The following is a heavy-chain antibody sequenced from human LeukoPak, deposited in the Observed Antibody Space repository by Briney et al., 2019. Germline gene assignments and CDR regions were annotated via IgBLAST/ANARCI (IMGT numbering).Heavy chain of an antibody. CDR2: ISAYNGNT. Sequence: ASVKVSCKASGYTFTSYGISWVRQAPGQGLEWMGWISAYNGNTIYAQKLQGRVTMTTDTSTSTAYMELRSLRSDDTAVYYCARDLGRGYYYDSSGYYWGQGTLVTVSS. CDR1: GYTFTSYG. J-gene: IGHJ4*02. CDR3: ARDLGRGYYYDSSGYY. D-gene: IGHD3-22*01. V-gene: IGHV1-18*01.